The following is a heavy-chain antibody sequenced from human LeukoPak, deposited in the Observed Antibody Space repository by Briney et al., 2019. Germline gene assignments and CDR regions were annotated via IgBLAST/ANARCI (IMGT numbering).Heavy chain of an antibody. CDR3: VVHSATSCY. J-gene: IGHJ4*02. CDR2: ITTSGTST. D-gene: IGHD1-26*01. CDR1: GFTFSGYA. V-gene: IGHV3-48*03. Sequence: PGGSLRLSCAASGFTFSGYAMSWVRQAPGKGLEWISYITTSGTSTYYADSVKGRFTISRDNGKTALSLQMNSLRAEDTAVYYCVVHSATSCYWGQGTLVTVSS.